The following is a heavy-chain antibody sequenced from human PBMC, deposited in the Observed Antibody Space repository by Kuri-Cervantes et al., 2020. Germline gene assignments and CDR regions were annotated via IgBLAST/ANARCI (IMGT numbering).Heavy chain of an antibody. CDR2: INHSGST. CDR1: GGSFSGYY. J-gene: IGHJ4*02. CDR3: ARVDFWGGV. V-gene: IGHV4-34*01. Sequence: SETLSLTCAVYGGSFSGYYWSWIRQPPGKGLEWIGEINHSGSTNYNPSLKSRVTISVDTSKNQFSLKLSSVTAADTAVYYCARVDFWGGVWGQGTRVTVSS. D-gene: IGHD3-3*01.